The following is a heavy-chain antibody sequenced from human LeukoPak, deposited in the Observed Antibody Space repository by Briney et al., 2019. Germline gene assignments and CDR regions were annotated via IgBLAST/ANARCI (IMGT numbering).Heavy chain of an antibody. CDR3: ARPAYSGSYPFDY. CDR2: IYYRGST. V-gene: IGHV4-39*01. J-gene: IGHJ4*02. D-gene: IGHD1-26*01. Sequence: SETLSVTCTVSGGSISSSSYYWGWIRQPPGKGLEWIGSIYYRGSTYYNPSLKSRVTISVDTSKNQFSLKLSSVTAADTAVYYCARPAYSGSYPFDYWGQGTLVTVSS. CDR1: GGSISSSSYY.